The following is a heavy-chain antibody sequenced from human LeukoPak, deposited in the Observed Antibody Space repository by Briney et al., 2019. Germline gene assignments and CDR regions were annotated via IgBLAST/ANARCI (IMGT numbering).Heavy chain of an antibody. CDR2: INHSGST. CDR1: GGSFSGYY. Sequence: SETLSLTCAVYGGSFSGYYWSWIRQPPGKGLEWIGEINHSGSTNYNPSLKSRVTISVDTSKNQFSLKLSSVTAADTAVYYCARDRPYYDILTGYWSYFDYWGQGTLVTVSS. V-gene: IGHV4-34*01. CDR3: ARDRPYYDILTGYWSYFDY. J-gene: IGHJ4*02. D-gene: IGHD3-9*01.